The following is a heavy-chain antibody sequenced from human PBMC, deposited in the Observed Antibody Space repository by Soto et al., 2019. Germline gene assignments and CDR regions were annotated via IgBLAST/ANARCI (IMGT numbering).Heavy chain of an antibody. J-gene: IGHJ4*02. D-gene: IGHD2-15*01. CDR2: INHRGST. V-gene: IGHV4-34*01. CDR1: GGSFRGYY. CDR3: ARVDDY. Sequence: QVQLQQWGAGLLKPSESLSLTCAVYGGSFRGYYWGWIRQPPGMGLEWSGEINHRGSTKYNPSLKSRVTLSVDTSKNQFSLKLNSVTAADTAVYYCARVDDYWGQGTLVTVSS.